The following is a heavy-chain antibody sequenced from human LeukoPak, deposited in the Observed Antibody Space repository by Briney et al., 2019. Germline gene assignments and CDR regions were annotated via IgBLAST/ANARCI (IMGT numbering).Heavy chain of an antibody. D-gene: IGHD6-13*01. CDR1: GFTFSSYA. Sequence: GGSLRLSCAASGFTFSSYAMSWVRQAPGKGLEWVSAISGSGGSTYYADSVKGRFTISRDNSKNTLYLQMNSLRAEATAVYYCAKDGGYSSSWYTHFDYWGQGTLVTVSS. V-gene: IGHV3-23*01. CDR3: AKDGGYSSSWYTHFDY. J-gene: IGHJ4*02. CDR2: ISGSGGST.